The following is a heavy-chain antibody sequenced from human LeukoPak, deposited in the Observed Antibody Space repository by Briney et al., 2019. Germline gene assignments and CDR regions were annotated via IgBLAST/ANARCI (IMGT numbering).Heavy chain of an antibody. CDR2: IYSGGST. D-gene: IGHD3-3*01. J-gene: IGHJ4*02. Sequence: PGGSLRLSCAASGFTFSSNYMSWVRQAPGKGLEWVSVIYSGGSTYYADSVKGRFTISRDNSKNTLYLQMNSLRPEDTAVYYCARDLRLTTIFGVVSNWGQGTLVTVSS. CDR3: ARDLRLTTIFGVVSN. CDR1: GFTFSSNY. V-gene: IGHV3-66*02.